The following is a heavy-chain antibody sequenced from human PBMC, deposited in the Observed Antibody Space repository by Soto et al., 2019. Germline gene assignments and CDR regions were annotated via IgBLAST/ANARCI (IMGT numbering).Heavy chain of an antibody. V-gene: IGHV3-48*03. Sequence: PGGSLRLSCAASGFTFSNYEMNWVRQAPGKGLEWVSYISSSGSTIYYADSVKGRFTISRTNAKNSLYLQMNSLRAEDTAVYYCAHLTDPRSAMVRGFIPGPYWGQGTLVTVSS. CDR1: GFTFSNYE. J-gene: IGHJ4*02. D-gene: IGHD3-10*01. CDR3: AHLTDPRSAMVRGFIPGPY. CDR2: ISSSGSTI.